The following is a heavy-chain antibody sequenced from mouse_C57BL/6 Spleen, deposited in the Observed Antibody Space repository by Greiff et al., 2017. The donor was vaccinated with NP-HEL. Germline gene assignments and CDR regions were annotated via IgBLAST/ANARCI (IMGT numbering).Heavy chain of an antibody. CDR3: ARKVTNYAMDY. Sequence: VQLQQPGAELVKPGASVKLSCKASGYTFTSYWMHWVKQRPGQGLEWIGMIHPNSGSTNYNEKFKSKATLTVDKSSSTAYMQLSSLTSEDSAVYYCARKVTNYAMDYWGQGTSVTVSS. CDR1: GYTFTSYW. J-gene: IGHJ4*01. CDR2: IHPNSGST. V-gene: IGHV1-64*01. D-gene: IGHD2-1*01.